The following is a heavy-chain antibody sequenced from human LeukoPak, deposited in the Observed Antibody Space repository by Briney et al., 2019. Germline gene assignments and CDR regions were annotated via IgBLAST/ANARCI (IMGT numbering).Heavy chain of an antibody. V-gene: IGHV4-61*02. Sequence: PSETLSLTCTVSGGSISSGSYYWSWIRQPAGKGLEWIGRIYTSGSTNYNPSLKSRVTISVDTSKNQFSLKLSSVTAADTAVYYCARDRGDIEVEDLNRFDPWGQGTLVTVSS. CDR3: ARDRGDIEVEDLNRFDP. D-gene: IGHD2-15*01. CDR1: GGSISSGSYY. CDR2: IYTSGST. J-gene: IGHJ5*02.